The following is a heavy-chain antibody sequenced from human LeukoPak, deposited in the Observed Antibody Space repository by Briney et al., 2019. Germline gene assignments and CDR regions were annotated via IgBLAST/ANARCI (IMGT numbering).Heavy chain of an antibody. CDR2: IANDGRDK. CDR3: AKDGRVAAAAYYFDY. J-gene: IGHJ4*02. V-gene: IGHV3-30*18. CDR1: GFTFSSHG. Sequence: PGGSLRLSCAASGFTFSSHGMHWVRQAPGKGLEWVAVIANDGRDKKYADSVKGRFTISRDNSKNTLYLQTNGLRAEDTAVYYCAKDGRVAAAAYYFDYWGQGTLATVSS. D-gene: IGHD6-13*01.